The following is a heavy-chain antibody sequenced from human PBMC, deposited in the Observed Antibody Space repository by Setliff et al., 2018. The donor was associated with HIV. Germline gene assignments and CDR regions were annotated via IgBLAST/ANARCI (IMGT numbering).Heavy chain of an antibody. D-gene: IGHD6-13*01. Sequence: SETLSLTCAVYGGSFSDNYWSWIRQPPGKGLEWIGSIYYSGSTYYNPSLKSRVTISVDTSKNQFSLKLSSVTAADTAVYYCARDLRTIVWYTSSWYEDWFDPWGQGTLVTVSS. V-gene: IGHV4-34*01. CDR2: IYYSGST. J-gene: IGHJ5*02. CDR3: ARDLRTIVWYTSSWYEDWFDP. CDR1: GGSFSDNY.